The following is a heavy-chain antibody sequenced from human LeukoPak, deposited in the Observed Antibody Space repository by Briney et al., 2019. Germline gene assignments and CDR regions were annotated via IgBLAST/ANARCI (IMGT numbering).Heavy chain of an antibody. CDR2: ISGSGGST. CDR3: AKERDSRGYFDY. CDR1: GFTFSTYA. J-gene: IGHJ4*02. D-gene: IGHD3-22*01. Sequence: PGGSLRLSCAASGFTFSTYAMSWVCQAPGKGLEWVSAISGSGGSTYYADSVKGRFTISRDNSKNTLYLQMNSLRAEDTAVYYCAKERDSRGYFDYWGQGTLVTVSS. V-gene: IGHV3-23*01.